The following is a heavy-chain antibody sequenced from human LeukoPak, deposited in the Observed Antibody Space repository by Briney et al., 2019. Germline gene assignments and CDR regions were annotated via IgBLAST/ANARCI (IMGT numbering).Heavy chain of an antibody. CDR2: ISYDGSNK. Sequence: GGSLRLSCAVSGFTFSNYWMNWVRQAPGKGLEWVAVISYDGSNKYYADSVKGRFTISRDNSKNTLYLQMNSLRAEDTAVYYCARLHDYGDYVSGLTSDYWGQGTLVTVSS. J-gene: IGHJ4*02. CDR3: ARLHDYGDYVSGLTSDY. D-gene: IGHD4-17*01. CDR1: GFTFSNYW. V-gene: IGHV3-30-3*01.